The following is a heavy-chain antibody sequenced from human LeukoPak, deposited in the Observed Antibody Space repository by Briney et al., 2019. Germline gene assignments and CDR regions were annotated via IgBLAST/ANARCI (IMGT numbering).Heavy chain of an antibody. V-gene: IGHV4-59*01. D-gene: IGHD3-22*01. CDR3: ARARNYYDGSDYYYEGDAFDI. Sequence: SETLSLTCTVTGGSISSYYWSWIRQPPGKGPEWIGYFIYSGNINYNASLKCRVTISVDTSKNRFSLKLTSVTAADTAVYYCARARNYYDGSDYYYEGDAFDIWGQGTMVTVSS. J-gene: IGHJ3*02. CDR1: GGSISSYY. CDR2: FIYSGNI.